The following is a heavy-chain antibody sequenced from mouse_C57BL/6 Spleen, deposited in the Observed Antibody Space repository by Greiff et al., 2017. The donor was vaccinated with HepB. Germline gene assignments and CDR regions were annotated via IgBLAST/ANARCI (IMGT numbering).Heavy chain of an antibody. V-gene: IGHV5-4*01. J-gene: IGHJ3*01. Sequence: DVKLVESGGGLVKPGGSLKLSCAASGFTFSSYAMSWVRQTPEKRLEWVATISDGGSYTYYPDNVKGRFTISRDNAKNNLYLQMSHLKSEDTAMYYCAREELRFAYWGQGTLVTVSA. CDR1: GFTFSSYA. CDR3: AREELRFAY. CDR2: ISDGGSYT. D-gene: IGHD2-1*01.